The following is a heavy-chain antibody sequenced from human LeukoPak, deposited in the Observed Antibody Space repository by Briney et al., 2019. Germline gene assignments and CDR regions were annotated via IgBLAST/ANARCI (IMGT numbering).Heavy chain of an antibody. D-gene: IGHD6-13*01. CDR3: ARESAAGTCDY. V-gene: IGHV3-33*01. Sequence: GGSLRLSCAASGFTFSSYDMHWVRQAPGKGLEWVAVLWYDGNNRYYADSMKGRFTISRDNSKNTLYLQMNSLRAEDTAVYYCARESAAGTCDYWGQGTLVTVSS. CDR1: GFTFSSYD. CDR2: LWYDGNNR. J-gene: IGHJ4*02.